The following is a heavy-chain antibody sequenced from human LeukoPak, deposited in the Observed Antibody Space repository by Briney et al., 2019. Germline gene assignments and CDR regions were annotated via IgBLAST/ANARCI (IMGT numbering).Heavy chain of an antibody. CDR3: ARSSIAAASTVDY. V-gene: IGHV4-61*01. J-gene: IGHJ4*02. Sequence: SETLSLTCTVSGGSVSSGSYYWSWIRQPPGKGLEWIGYIYYSGSSNYNPSLKSRVTISVDTSNNQFSLKLSSLTAADTAVYYCARSSIAAASTVDYWGQGTLVTVSS. CDR1: GGSVSSGSYY. D-gene: IGHD6-13*01. CDR2: IYYSGSS.